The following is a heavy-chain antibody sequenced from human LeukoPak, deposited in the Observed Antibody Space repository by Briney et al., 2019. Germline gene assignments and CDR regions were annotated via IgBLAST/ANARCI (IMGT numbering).Heavy chain of an antibody. J-gene: IGHJ3*02. Sequence: GASVKVSCKASGYTFTGYYMHWVLQAPGQGLEWMGRINPNSGGTNYAQKFQGRVTMTRDTSISTAYMELSRLRSDDTAVYYCASRYYYGSGSYLVNAFDIWGQGTMVTVSS. CDR3: ASRYYYGSGSYLVNAFDI. CDR1: GYTFTGYY. D-gene: IGHD3-10*01. V-gene: IGHV1-2*06. CDR2: INPNSGGT.